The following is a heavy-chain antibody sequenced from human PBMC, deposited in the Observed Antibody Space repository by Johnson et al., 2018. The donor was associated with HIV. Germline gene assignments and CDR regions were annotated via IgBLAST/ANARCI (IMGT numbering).Heavy chain of an antibody. D-gene: IGHD5-24*01. CDR2: ISYDGSNK. CDR3: ARAIEGIWLQPRGFDI. Sequence: QVQLVESGGGLVKPGGSLRLSCAASGFTFSSYAMHWVRQAPGKGLEWVAVISYDGSNKYYADSVKGRFTISRDNSTNTLYVQMNSLRPEDTAVYFCARAIEGIWLQPRGFDIWGQGTMVTVS. V-gene: IGHV3-30-3*01. J-gene: IGHJ3*02. CDR1: GFTFSSYA.